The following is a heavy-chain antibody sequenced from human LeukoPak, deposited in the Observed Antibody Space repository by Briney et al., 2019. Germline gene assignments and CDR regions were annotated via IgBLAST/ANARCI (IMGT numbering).Heavy chain of an antibody. CDR3: ARETYYDFYSGFLHYFDS. V-gene: IGHV4-61*02. D-gene: IGHD3-3*01. J-gene: IGHJ4*02. CDR1: GGSISSGSYY. CDR2: IYTSGST. Sequence: SETLSLTCTVSGGSISSGSYYWSWIRQPAGKGLEWIGRIYTSGSTNYNPSLKSRVTISVDTSKNQFSLKLSSVTAADTAVYYCARETYYDFYSGFLHYFDSWGQGTLVTVSS.